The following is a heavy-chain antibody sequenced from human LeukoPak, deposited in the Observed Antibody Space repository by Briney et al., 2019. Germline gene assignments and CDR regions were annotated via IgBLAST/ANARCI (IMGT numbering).Heavy chain of an antibody. CDR2: IYSGGST. J-gene: IGHJ6*02. Sequence: GGSLRLSCAASGFTVSSNYMSWVRQAPGKGLEWASVIYSGGSTYYADSVKGRFTISRDNSKNTLYLQMNSLRAEDTAVYYCARDPHYYDSSGYQTGMDVWGQGTTVTVSS. CDR3: ARDPHYYDSSGYQTGMDV. D-gene: IGHD3-22*01. V-gene: IGHV3-66*01. CDR1: GFTVSSNY.